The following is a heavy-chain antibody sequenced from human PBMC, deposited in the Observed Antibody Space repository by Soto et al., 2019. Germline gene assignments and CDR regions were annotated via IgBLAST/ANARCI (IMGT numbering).Heavy chain of an antibody. CDR1: GFIFSSYG. J-gene: IGHJ6*02. Sequence: QVQLVESGGGVVQPGRSLRLSCAASGFIFSSYGMHWVRQAPGKGLEWVAVIWYDGSNKYYADSVKGRFTISRDNSKNTLYLQMNSLRDEDTAVYYCEREITPYYYDAMDVWGQGTTVTVSS. V-gene: IGHV3-33*01. CDR2: IWYDGSNK. D-gene: IGHD1-20*01. CDR3: EREITPYYYDAMDV.